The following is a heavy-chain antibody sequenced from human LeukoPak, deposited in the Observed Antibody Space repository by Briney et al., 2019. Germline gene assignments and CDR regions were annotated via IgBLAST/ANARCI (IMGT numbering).Heavy chain of an antibody. CDR3: AKSTVVTSPGGD. V-gene: IGHV3-30*02. D-gene: IGHD4-23*01. CDR1: GFTFSSYG. Sequence: PSGGSLRLSCAASGFTFSSYGMHWVRQAPGKGLEWVAFIRYDGSNKYYADSVKGRFTISRDNSKNTLYLQMNSLRAEDTAVFYCAKSTVVTSPGGDWGQGTLVTVSS. J-gene: IGHJ4*02. CDR2: IRYDGSNK.